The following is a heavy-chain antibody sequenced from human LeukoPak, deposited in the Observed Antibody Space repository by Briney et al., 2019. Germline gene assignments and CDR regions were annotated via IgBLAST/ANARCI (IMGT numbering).Heavy chain of an antibody. CDR1: GGSFSGYY. CDR2: INHSGST. J-gene: IGHJ6*04. CDR3: ASRRITMVRGMDV. D-gene: IGHD3-10*01. Sequence: PSGTLSLTCAVYGGSFSGYYWSWIRQPPGKGLEWIGEINHSGSTNYNPSLKSRVTISVDTSKNQFSLKLSSVTAADTAVYYCASRRITMVRGMDVWGKGTTVTVSS. V-gene: IGHV4-34*01.